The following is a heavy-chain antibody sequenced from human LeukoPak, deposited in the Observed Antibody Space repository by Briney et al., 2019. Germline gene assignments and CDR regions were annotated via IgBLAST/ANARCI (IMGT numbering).Heavy chain of an antibody. J-gene: IGHJ6*03. CDR1: GFTFSSYE. CDR2: ISSSGSTI. CDR3: AREASTVDEPYYYYMDV. Sequence: PGGSLRLSCAASGFTFSSYEMNWVRQAPGKGLEWVSYISSSGSTIYYADSVKGRFTISRDNAKNSLYLQMNGLRAEDTAVYYCAREASTVDEPYYYYMDVWGKGTTVTISS. V-gene: IGHV3-48*03. D-gene: IGHD4-23*01.